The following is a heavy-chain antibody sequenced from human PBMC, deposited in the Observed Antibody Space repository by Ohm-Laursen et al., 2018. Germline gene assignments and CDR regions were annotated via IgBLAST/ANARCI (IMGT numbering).Heavy chain of an antibody. J-gene: IGHJ4*02. CDR2: ISNSGSTI. V-gene: IGHV3-11*01. D-gene: IGHD2-8*01. CDR3: AKDRMVYAD. CDR1: GFTFSDYY. Sequence: SLRLSCSASGFTFSDYYMSWIRQAPGKGLEWVSYISNSGSTIYYADSVKGRFTISRDNSKNTLYLQMSSLRAEDTAVYYCAKDRMVYADWGQGTLVTVSS.